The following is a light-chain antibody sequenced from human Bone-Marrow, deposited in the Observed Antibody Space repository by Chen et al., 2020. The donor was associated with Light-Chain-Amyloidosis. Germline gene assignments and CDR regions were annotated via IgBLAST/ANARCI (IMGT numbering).Light chain of an antibody. J-gene: IGKJ4*01. CDR1: QTISSNY. V-gene: IGKV3-20*01. CDR2: GSS. CDR3: QQYGTSPLT. Sequence: EIVLTQSPGTLSLSPGEGANLSCRASQTISSNYLTWYQQKFGQAPRLLIYGSSSRATGIPDMFTGSGSGTDFTLTINRLEPEDFAMYNCQQYGTSPLTFGGGTKVEIK.